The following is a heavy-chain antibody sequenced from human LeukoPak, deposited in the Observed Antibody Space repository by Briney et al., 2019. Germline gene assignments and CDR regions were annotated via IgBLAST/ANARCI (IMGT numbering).Heavy chain of an antibody. CDR2: INPDSGVT. D-gene: IGHD2-15*01. CDR3: ARAYCSGGDCYSKSNFDS. CDR1: GYTFTAYY. J-gene: IGHJ4*02. Sequence: RASVKVSCKASGYTFTAYYMHWVRQAPAQGLEWMGWINPDSGVTNYAQKFQGRVTMTRATSITTAYMELSRLRSDDTAIYYCARAYCSGGDCYSKSNFDSWGQGTLVTVSS. V-gene: IGHV1-2*02.